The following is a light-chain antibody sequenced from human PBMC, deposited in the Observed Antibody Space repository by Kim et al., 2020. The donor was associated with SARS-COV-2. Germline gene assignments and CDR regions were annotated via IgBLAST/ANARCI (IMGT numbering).Light chain of an antibody. CDR2: QDG. V-gene: IGLV3-1*01. Sequence: VSPGRIARLAWCGDKLGDKYVWGYQQKPGRAPVVVIYQDGKRPSGIAERFSGSNSGNTATLTISGTQAMDEADYYCQAWDSSTVVFGGGTQLTVL. J-gene: IGLJ2*01. CDR1: KLGDKY. CDR3: QAWDSSTVV.